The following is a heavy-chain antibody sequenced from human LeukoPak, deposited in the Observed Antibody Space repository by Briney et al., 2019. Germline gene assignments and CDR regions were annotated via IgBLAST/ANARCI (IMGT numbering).Heavy chain of an antibody. J-gene: IGHJ4*02. V-gene: IGHV3-33*01. CDR1: GFTFSTYG. CDR2: IWYDGNNK. D-gene: IGHD6-13*01. CDR3: ARDPFEGAAAGLFDY. Sequence: GGSLRLSCAASGFTFSTYGMHWVRQAPGKGLEWVAVIWYDGNNKYYADSVKGRFTISRDNSKKTLYLQMNSLRAEDTAVYYCARDPFEGAAAGLFDYWGQGALVTVSS.